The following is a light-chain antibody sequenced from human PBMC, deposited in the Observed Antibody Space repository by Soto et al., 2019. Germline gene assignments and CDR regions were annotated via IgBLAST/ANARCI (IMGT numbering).Light chain of an antibody. CDR3: QQRSRWPLT. CDR2: DAS. V-gene: IGKV3-11*01. Sequence: EVVLTQSPATLSLSPGERATLSCRASQSVFDFLDWLQQKPGQAPRVLIYDASKRAAGIPDRFSGSGSETHFTLTISSLEPEDFAVYYCQQRSRWPLTFGTGTKVDSK. CDR1: QSVFDF. J-gene: IGKJ3*01.